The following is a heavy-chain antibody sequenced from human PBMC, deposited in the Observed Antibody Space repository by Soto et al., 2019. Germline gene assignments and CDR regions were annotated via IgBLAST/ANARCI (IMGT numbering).Heavy chain of an antibody. J-gene: IGHJ4*02. CDR3: ARYRLVGTTTVFDY. CDR1: GFTFSNYA. Sequence: QVQLVEAGGGVVQPGRSLRLSCAASGFTFSNYAIHWVRQAPGKGLEWVAVIVYDGSSKYYADSVKGRFTISRDNSKNMLYLQMNGLRAEDTAVYYCARYRLVGTTTVFDYWGQGTLVTV. V-gene: IGHV3-30-3*01. D-gene: IGHD1-26*01. CDR2: IVYDGSSK.